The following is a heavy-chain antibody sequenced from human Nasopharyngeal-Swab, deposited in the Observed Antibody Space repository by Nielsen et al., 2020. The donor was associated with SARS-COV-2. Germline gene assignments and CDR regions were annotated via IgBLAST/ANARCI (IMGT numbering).Heavy chain of an antibody. CDR2: VSYSGTA. Sequence: SETLSLTCTVSGASISSSINYWGWIRQSPQKGLEWIGTVSYSGTANYNPSLNSLVPISVDTSKNQFSLKLIAVTAADTAVYYCARDESGDYLGLPFDYWGQGTLVTVSS. J-gene: IGHJ4*02. V-gene: IGHV4-39*07. CDR1: GASISSSINY. CDR3: ARDESGDYLGLPFDY. D-gene: IGHD4-17*01.